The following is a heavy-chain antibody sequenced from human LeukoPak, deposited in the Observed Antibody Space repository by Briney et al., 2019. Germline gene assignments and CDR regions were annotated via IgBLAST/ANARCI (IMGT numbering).Heavy chain of an antibody. Sequence: GRSLRLSCAASGFTYNSYAMHWVRQAPGKGLEWAAVIAYDGTSQYYADSVKGRFTISRDNSKNTLDQQMNSLRPDDTAVYYCARMGRDYRYGYEGNFGYWGQGTLVTVSS. CDR2: IAYDGTSQ. D-gene: IGHD5-18*01. V-gene: IGHV3-30*04. CDR3: ARMGRDYRYGYEGNFGY. CDR1: GFTYNSYA. J-gene: IGHJ4*02.